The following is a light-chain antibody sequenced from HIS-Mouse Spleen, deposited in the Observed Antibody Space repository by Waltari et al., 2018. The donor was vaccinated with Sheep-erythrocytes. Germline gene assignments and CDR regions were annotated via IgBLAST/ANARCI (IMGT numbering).Light chain of an antibody. V-gene: IGLV2-11*01. CDR1: SSDVGGYNY. CDR2: DVS. CDR3: CSYAGSYNHV. Sequence: QSALTQPRSVSGSPGQSVTISCTGTSSDVGGYNYVSWYQHHPGKAPKRMIYDVSKRPSWVADRFSGSKSGNTASLTISGLQAEDEADYYCCSYAGSYNHVFATGTKVTVL. J-gene: IGLJ1*01.